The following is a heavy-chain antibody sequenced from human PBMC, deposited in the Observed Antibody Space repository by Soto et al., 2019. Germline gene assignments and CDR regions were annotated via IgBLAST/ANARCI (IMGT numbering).Heavy chain of an antibody. Sequence: GSLRLSCAASGFTFSSYAMSWVRQAPGKGLEWVSAISGSGGSTYYADSVKGRFTISRDNSKNTLYLQMNSLRAEDTAVYYCAKTQIIAVAGQGAFDIWGQGTMVTVS. D-gene: IGHD6-19*01. J-gene: IGHJ3*02. CDR3: AKTQIIAVAGQGAFDI. CDR1: GFTFSSYA. V-gene: IGHV3-23*01. CDR2: ISGSGGST.